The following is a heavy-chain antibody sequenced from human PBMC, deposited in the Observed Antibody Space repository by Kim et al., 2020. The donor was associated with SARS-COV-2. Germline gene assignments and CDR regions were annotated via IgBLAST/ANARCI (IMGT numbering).Heavy chain of an antibody. Sequence: AISVRSRISINPDSSKNQFSLQLNSVTPEDTAIYYCARAYSQNYHYYFDYWGQGTLVTVSS. CDR3: ARAYSQNYHYYFDY. D-gene: IGHD1-26*01. J-gene: IGHJ4*02. V-gene: IGHV6-1*01.